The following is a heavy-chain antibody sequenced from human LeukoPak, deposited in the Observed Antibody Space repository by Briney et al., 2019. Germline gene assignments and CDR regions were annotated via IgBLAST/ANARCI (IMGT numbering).Heavy chain of an antibody. CDR1: GFTFSSYG. CDR2: IRYDGSNK. J-gene: IGHJ4*02. D-gene: IGHD3-3*01. V-gene: IGHV3-30*02. CDR3: AKNDFWSGYYSFQSD. Sequence: PGRSLRLSCAASGFTFSSYGMHWVRQAPGKGLEWVAFIRYDGSNKYYADSVKGRFTISRDNSKNTLYLQMNSLRAEDTAVYYCAKNDFWSGYYSFQSDWGQGTLVTVSS.